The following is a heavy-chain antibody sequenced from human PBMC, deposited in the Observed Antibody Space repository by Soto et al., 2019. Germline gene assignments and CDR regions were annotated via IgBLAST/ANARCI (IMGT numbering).Heavy chain of an antibody. CDR1: GFTFSSYA. J-gene: IGHJ6*02. CDR3: ARSEAGYDFWSGYPGHYYYYGMDV. Sequence: GGSLRLSCAASGFTFSSYAMHWVRQAPGKGLEWVAVISYDGSNKYYADSVKGRFTIFRDNSKNTLYLQMNSLRAEDTAVYYCARSEAGYDFWSGYPGHYYYYGMDVWGQGTTVTVSS. D-gene: IGHD3-3*01. V-gene: IGHV3-30-3*01. CDR2: ISYDGSNK.